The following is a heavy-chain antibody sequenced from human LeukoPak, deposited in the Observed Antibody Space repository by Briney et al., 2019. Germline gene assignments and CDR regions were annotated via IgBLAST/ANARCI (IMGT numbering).Heavy chain of an antibody. V-gene: IGHV6-1*01. Sequence: SQTLSLTCAISGDSVSSNSAAWNWIRQSPSRGLEWLGRTYYRSKWYNDYAVSVKSRITINPDTSKNQFSLQLNSVTPEDTAVYYCARAAGGSIAXAGLFDYWSQGTLVTVSS. CDR2: TYYRSKWYN. CDR1: GDSVSSNSAA. D-gene: IGHD6-19*01. J-gene: IGHJ4*02. CDR3: ARAAGGSIAXAGLFDY.